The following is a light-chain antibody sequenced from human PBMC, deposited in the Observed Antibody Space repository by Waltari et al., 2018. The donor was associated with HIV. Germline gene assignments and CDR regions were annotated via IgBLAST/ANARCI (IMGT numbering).Light chain of an antibody. CDR1: QSVASS. J-gene: IGKJ2*01. V-gene: IGKV3-15*01. CDR3: HQYNSWPPRYT. Sequence: EIVMTQSPATLSLSPGERAILSCRASQSVASSLAWYQQKPGQAPRLLIYGASTRAAGIPGRFSGRGSGTEFTLTISSLQSEDSAIYFCHQYNSWPPRYTCGQGTKLEI. CDR2: GAS.